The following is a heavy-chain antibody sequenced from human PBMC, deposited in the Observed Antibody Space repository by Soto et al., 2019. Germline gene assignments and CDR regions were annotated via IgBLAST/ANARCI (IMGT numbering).Heavy chain of an antibody. Sequence: PVGSLRLSCASSVFTFSSYWMHCVRQVPGKWLVWVSRINSDGSSTSFADSVKGRFTISRDNAKNTLYLQMNSLRAEDTAVYYCARGRRWYWFEPWGQGTLVNVSS. J-gene: IGHJ5*02. CDR3: ARGRRWYWFEP. CDR1: VFTFSSYW. CDR2: INSDGSST. D-gene: IGHD6-13*01. V-gene: IGHV3-74*01.